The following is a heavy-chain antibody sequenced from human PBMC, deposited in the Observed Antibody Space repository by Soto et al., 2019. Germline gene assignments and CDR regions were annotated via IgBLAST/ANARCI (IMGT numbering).Heavy chain of an antibody. D-gene: IGHD3-22*01. J-gene: IGHJ4*02. CDR2: ISAYNGNT. Sequence: ASVKVSCKASGYTFTSYGISWVRQAPGQGLEWMGWISAYNGNTNYAQKLQGRVTMTTDTSTSTAYMELRSLRSDDTAVYYCARVKYTIINYDSSGTNDYWGQGTLVTVSS. CDR1: GYTFTSYG. CDR3: ARVKYTIINYDSSGTNDY. V-gene: IGHV1-18*01.